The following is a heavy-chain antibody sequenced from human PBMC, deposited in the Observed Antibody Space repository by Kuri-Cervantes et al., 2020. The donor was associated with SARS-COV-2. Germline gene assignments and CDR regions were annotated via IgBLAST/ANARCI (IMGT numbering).Heavy chain of an antibody. V-gene: IGHV1-2*02. D-gene: IGHD2-15*01. J-gene: IGHJ5*02. CDR2: INPNSGGT. CDR3: ARDLAPVVVGLGGWFDP. Sequence: ASVKVSCKASGYTFTGYYMHWVRQAPGQGLEWMGWINPNSGGTNYAQKFQGRVTMTRDTSTSTVYMELSSLRSEDTAVYYCARDLAPVVVGLGGWFDPWGQGTLVTVSS. CDR1: GYTFTGYY.